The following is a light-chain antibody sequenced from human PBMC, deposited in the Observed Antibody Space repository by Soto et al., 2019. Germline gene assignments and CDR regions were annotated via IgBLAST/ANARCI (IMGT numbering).Light chain of an antibody. Sequence: EIVLTQSPGTLTLSPGERATLSCRASQSVRSARLAWYQQKPGQAPRLLIYDSSSRAAGIPDRFSGSVSGTDFTLPVSRLEPEDFAVYQCQQYGSLPRTLGQGTKVDIK. CDR3: QQYGSLPRT. V-gene: IGKV3-20*01. CDR1: QSVRSAR. J-gene: IGKJ1*01. CDR2: DSS.